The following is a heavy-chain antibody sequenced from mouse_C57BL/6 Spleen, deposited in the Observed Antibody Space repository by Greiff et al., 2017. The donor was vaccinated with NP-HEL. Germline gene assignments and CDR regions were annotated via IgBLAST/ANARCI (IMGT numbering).Heavy chain of an antibody. V-gene: IGHV5-16*01. CDR2: INYDGSST. Sequence: EVQRVESEGGLVQPGSSMKLSCTASGFTFSDYYMAWVRQVPEKGLEWVANINYDGSSTYYLDSLKSRFIISRDNAKNILYLQMSSLKSEDTATYYCARYDYDGAYWGQGTLVTVSA. J-gene: IGHJ3*01. CDR1: GFTFSDYY. D-gene: IGHD2-4*01. CDR3: ARYDYDGAY.